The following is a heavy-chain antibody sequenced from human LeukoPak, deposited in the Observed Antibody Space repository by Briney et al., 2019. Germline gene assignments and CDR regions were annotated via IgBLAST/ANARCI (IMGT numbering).Heavy chain of an antibody. V-gene: IGHV3-30*18. Sequence: PGGSLRLSCAASGFTFSSYGMHWVRQAPAKGLEWVAIISYDGSNKYYAASVKGRFTISRDNSKNTLYLQMNSLRAEDTAVYYCAKSTTVTQRGYFDYWGQGTLVTVSS. CDR1: GFTFSSYG. CDR2: ISYDGSNK. J-gene: IGHJ4*02. CDR3: AKSTTVTQRGYFDY. D-gene: IGHD4-17*01.